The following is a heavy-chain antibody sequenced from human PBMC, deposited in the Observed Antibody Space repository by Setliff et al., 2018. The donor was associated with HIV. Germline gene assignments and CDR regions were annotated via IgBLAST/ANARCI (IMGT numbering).Heavy chain of an antibody. V-gene: IGHV3-30*02. CDR2: IRYDRSEK. D-gene: IGHD3-16*02. CDR1: GFAFSTYG. CDR3: AKPVVHHYYYMDV. J-gene: IGHJ6*03. Sequence: GGSLRLSCAASGFAFSTYGMHWVRQAPGKGLEWVAYIRYDRSEKHYADSVKGRFTISRDNSQNTLYLQMNSLRPEDTAVYHCAKPVVHHYYYMDVWGKGTTVTVSS.